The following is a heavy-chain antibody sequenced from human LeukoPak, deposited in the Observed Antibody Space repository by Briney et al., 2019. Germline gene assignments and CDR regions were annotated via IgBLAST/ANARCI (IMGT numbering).Heavy chain of an antibody. V-gene: IGHV1-24*01. CDR3: ATSAHSGWYAFDI. J-gene: IGHJ3*02. D-gene: IGHD6-19*01. CDR1: GYTLTELS. Sequence: ASVKVSCKVSGYTLTELSMHWVRQAPGKGLEWMGGFDPEDGETIYAQKFQGRVTMTEDTSTDTAYMEPSSLRSEDTAVYYCATSAHSGWYAFDIWGQGTMVTVSS. CDR2: FDPEDGET.